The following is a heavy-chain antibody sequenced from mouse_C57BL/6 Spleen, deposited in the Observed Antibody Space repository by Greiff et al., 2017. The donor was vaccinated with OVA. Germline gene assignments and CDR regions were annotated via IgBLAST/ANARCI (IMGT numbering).Heavy chain of an antibody. CDR2: ISSGGDYI. CDR1: GFTFSSYA. D-gene: IGHD2-3*01. Sequence: EVQVVESGAGLVKPGGSLKLSCAASGFTFSSYAMSWVRQTPEKRLEWVAYISSGGDYIYYADTVKGRFTISRDNARNTLYLQMSSLKSEDTAMYYCTRVYDGYYYYYAMDYWGQGTSVTVSS. J-gene: IGHJ4*01. CDR3: TRVYDGYYYYYAMDY. V-gene: IGHV5-9-1*02.